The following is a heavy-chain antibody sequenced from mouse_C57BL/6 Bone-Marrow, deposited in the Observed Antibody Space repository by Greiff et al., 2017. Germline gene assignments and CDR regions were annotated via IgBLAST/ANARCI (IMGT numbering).Heavy chain of an antibody. CDR3: VREGDYAWFAY. V-gene: IGHV10-3*01. Sequence: EVQLVESGGGLVQPKGSLKLSCAASGFTFNTYAMHWVRQAPGKGLEWVARLRSKSSNYATYYADSVKDRFTISRDDSQSMLYLQMNNLKTEDTAMYSCVREGDYAWFAYWGQGTLVTVSA. D-gene: IGHD2-4*01. CDR2: LRSKSSNYAT. CDR1: GFTFNTYA. J-gene: IGHJ3*01.